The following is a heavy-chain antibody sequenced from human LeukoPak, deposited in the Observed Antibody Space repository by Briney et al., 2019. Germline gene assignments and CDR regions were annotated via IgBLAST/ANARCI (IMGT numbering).Heavy chain of an antibody. J-gene: IGHJ6*03. CDR3: ARDSSVEMGVEDYYYMDV. CDR1: GFTFSNYW. Sequence: PGGSLRLSCAASGFTFSNYWMHWVRQAPGKGLVWVSRINSDGINTSYADSVKGRFTISRDNAKNTLNLQMNSLRAEDTAVYYCARDSSVEMGVEDYYYMDVWGKGTTVTVSS. V-gene: IGHV3-74*01. D-gene: IGHD5-24*01. CDR2: INSDGINT.